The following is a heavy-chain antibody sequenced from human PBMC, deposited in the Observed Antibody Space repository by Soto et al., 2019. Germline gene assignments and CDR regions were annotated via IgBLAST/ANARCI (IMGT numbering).Heavy chain of an antibody. D-gene: IGHD6-13*01. J-gene: IGHJ4*02. Sequence: GGSLRLSCAASGFTFSSYAMSWVRQAPGKGLEWVSAISGSGGSTYYADSVKGRFTISRENSKNTLYLQMNSLRAEDTAVYYCAKPRGGIAAAGTLFDYWGQGTLVTVSS. V-gene: IGHV3-23*01. CDR2: ISGSGGST. CDR1: GFTFSSYA. CDR3: AKPRGGIAAAGTLFDY.